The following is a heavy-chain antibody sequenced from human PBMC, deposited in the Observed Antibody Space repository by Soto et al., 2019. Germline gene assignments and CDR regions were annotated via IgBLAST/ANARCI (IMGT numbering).Heavy chain of an antibody. CDR1: GGTFSSYA. CDR2: IIPIFGTA. Sequence: SVKVSCKASGGTFSSYAISWVRQAPGQGLEWMGGIIPIFGTANYAQKFQGRVTITADEPTSTAYMELSSLRSEDTAVYYCARVASGYSYGYAVFDYWGQGTLVTVS. CDR3: ARVASGYSYGYAVFDY. D-gene: IGHD5-18*01. V-gene: IGHV1-69*13. J-gene: IGHJ4*02.